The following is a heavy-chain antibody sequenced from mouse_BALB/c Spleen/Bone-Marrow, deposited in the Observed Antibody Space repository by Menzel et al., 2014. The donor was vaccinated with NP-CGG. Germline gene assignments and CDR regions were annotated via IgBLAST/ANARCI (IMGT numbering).Heavy chain of an antibody. CDR3: ARQDYGYFDV. V-gene: IGHV5-9-3*01. CDR1: GFTFSSYA. J-gene: IGHJ1*01. Sequence: VQLKESGGGLVKPGGSLKLSCAASGFTFSSYAMSWVRQTPEKRLEWVATISSGGSYTYYPDSVKGRFTISRDNAKNTLYLQMSSLRSEDTAMYYCARQDYGYFDVWGAGTTVTVSS. CDR2: ISSGGSYT.